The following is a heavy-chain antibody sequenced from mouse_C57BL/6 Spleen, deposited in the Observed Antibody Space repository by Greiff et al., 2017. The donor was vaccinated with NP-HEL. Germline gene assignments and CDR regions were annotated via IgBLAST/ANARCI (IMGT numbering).Heavy chain of an antibody. J-gene: IGHJ1*03. CDR2: IDPSDSET. CDR3: ARGAWGRRCFDY. V-gene: IGHV1-52*01. D-gene: IGHD6-1*01. CDR1: GYTFTSYW. Sequence: QVQLQQPGAELVRPGSSVKLSCKASGYTFTSYWMHWVKQRPIQGLEWIGNIDPSDSETHYNQKFKDKATLTVDKSSSTAYMQLSSLTSEDSAVYYCARGAWGRRCFDYWGKGTTVTVSA.